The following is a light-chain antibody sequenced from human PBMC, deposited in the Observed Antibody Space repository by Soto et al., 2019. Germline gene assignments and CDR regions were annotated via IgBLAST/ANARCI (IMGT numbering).Light chain of an antibody. V-gene: IGKV3-15*01. Sequence: EIVMTQSPATLSVSPGERATLSCKASQSVSGNLAWYQQKPGQAPRLLIYGASTRATGIPARFSGSGSGTEFTLTISSLQSEDLAVYYCQQYNSWPPLTFGGGTKVEIK. CDR1: QSVSGN. CDR2: GAS. CDR3: QQYNSWPPLT. J-gene: IGKJ4*01.